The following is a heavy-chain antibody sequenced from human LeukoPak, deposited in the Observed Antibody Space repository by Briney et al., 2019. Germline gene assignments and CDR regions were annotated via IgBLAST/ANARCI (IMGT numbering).Heavy chain of an antibody. Sequence: PGGSLRLSCAASGFTFSNAWMSWVRQAPGKGLVWVSRINSDGSSTSYADSVKGRFTISRDNAKNTLYLQVNSLRAEDTAVYYCAKAQGYDFWSGYPSAFDYWGQGTLVTVSS. CDR1: GFTFSNAW. D-gene: IGHD3-3*01. CDR3: AKAQGYDFWSGYPSAFDY. V-gene: IGHV3-74*01. J-gene: IGHJ4*02. CDR2: INSDGSST.